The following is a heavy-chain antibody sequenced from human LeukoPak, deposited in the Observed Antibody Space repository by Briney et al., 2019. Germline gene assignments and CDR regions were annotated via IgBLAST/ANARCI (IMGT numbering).Heavy chain of an antibody. CDR1: GGSISSYY. Sequence: SETLSLTCAVSGGSISSYYWSWIRRPPGKGLEWIGYIYYSGSTNYNPSLKSRVTISVDTSKNQFSLKLSSVTAADTAVYYCARASDSSGYFQAFDIWGQGTMVTVSS. J-gene: IGHJ3*02. V-gene: IGHV4-59*01. D-gene: IGHD3-22*01. CDR2: IYYSGST. CDR3: ARASDSSGYFQAFDI.